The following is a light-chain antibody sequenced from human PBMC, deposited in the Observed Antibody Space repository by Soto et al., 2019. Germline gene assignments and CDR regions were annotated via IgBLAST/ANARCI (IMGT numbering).Light chain of an antibody. V-gene: IGKV1-6*01. CDR1: QGIRKD. CDR2: AAS. CDR3: LQDYTSPLT. J-gene: IGKJ4*01. Sequence: AMKMTSSPSSLSASVGDRATITCRASQGIRKDISWYQQKPVKAPMLLIGAASSLLSGVPSRFSGSGSGTDFTLTISILQPEDFATYCGLQDYTSPLTFGGGTKVDIK.